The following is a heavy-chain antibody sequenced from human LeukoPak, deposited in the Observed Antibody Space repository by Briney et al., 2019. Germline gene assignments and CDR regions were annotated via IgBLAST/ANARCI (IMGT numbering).Heavy chain of an antibody. D-gene: IGHD2-2*01. J-gene: IGHJ4*02. Sequence: GASVKVSCKAPGYTFTNFDINWVRQAPGQGLEWMGWMNPVTGDAGSTQKFQGRVTLTRDTSISTAYMELSSLTSDDTAFYYCARAPMGTAAFYWGQGTLVTVSS. CDR2: MNPVTGDA. CDR1: GYTFTNFD. CDR3: ARAPMGTAAFY. V-gene: IGHV1-8*01.